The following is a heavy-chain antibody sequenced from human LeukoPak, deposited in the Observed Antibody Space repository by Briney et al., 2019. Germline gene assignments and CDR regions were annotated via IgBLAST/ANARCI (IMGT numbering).Heavy chain of an antibody. V-gene: IGHV3-23*01. CDR1: GFTFSSYA. Sequence: GGSLRLSCAASGFTFSSYAMSWVRQAPGKGLEWVSSISGNSGSTYYADSVKGRFTISRDTSKNTLYLQMNSLTAEDTAIYYCTKDIVVVPAQGNWFDPWGQGTLVTVSS. CDR3: TKDIVVVPAQGNWFDP. D-gene: IGHD2-2*01. J-gene: IGHJ5*02. CDR2: ISGNSGST.